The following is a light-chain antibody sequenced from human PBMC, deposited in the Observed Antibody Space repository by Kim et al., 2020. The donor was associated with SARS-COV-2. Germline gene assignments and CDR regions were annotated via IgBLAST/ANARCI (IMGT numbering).Light chain of an antibody. CDR2: LNSDGSH. Sequence: SVELPGTPVNGHSGYAIAWHQQQPEKGPRYLMKLNSDGSHSKGDGIPDRFSGSSSGAGRYLTISSLQSEDEADYYCQTWGTGNWVFGGGTQLTVL. CDR1: NGHSGYA. J-gene: IGLJ3*02. V-gene: IGLV4-69*01. CDR3: QTWGTGNWV.